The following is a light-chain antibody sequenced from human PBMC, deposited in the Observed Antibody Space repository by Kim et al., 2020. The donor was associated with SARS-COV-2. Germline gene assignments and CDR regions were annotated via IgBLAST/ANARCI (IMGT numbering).Light chain of an antibody. Sequence: SVGGRVIITSRTRRSVSSHLHWYQQKPGKAPKLLIFGASSLQSGVPSRFSGSGSGTDFTLTITTLQPEDFATYYCQQGYSSPQITFGQGTRLEIK. V-gene: IGKV1-39*01. CDR2: GAS. CDR1: RSVSSH. CDR3: QQGYSSPQIT. J-gene: IGKJ5*01.